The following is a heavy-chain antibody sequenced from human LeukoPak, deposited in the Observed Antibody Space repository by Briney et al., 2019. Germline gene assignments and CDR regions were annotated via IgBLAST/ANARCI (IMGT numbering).Heavy chain of an antibody. CDR2: ISGSGDRT. V-gene: IGHV3-23*01. J-gene: IGHJ4*02. Sequence: GGSLRLSCAASGFTFSRYDMTWVRQAPGKGLEWVSSISGSGDRTIYADSVRGRLTISRDNSKSTLYLRMSSLRGEDTAVYYCAKVPQPDYYFDYWGQGSLVTVSS. CDR1: GFTFSRYD. CDR3: AKVPQPDYYFDY.